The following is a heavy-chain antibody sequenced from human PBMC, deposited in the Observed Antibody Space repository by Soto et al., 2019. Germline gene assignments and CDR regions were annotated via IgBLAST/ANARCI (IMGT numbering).Heavy chain of an antibody. CDR3: ARDFTIFGVVPHWFDP. D-gene: IGHD3-3*01. V-gene: IGHV1-69*01. Sequence: SWQASAHSFRSRAISWVRRATGQGLEWMGGIIPIFGTANYAQKFQGRVTITADESTSTAYMELSSLRSEDTAVYYCARDFTIFGVVPHWFDPWGQGTLVTVSS. J-gene: IGHJ5*02. CDR2: IIPIFGTA. CDR1: AHSFRSRA.